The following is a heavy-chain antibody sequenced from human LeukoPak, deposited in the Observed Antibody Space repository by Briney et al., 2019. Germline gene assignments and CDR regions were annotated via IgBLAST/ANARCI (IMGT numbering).Heavy chain of an antibody. CDR3: ASVASGSVSREPVDF. Sequence: FRQAPGKGLEWVSVIYSGGSTYYADSVKDRFTISRDNAKNTLYLQMSSLRAEDTAVYYCASVASGSVSREPVDFWGQGTLVTVSS. CDR2: IYSGGST. J-gene: IGHJ5*01. D-gene: IGHD1-26*01. V-gene: IGHV3-66*01.